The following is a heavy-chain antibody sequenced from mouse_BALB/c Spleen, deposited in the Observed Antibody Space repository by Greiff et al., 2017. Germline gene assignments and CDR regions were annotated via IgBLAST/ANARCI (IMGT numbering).Heavy chain of an antibody. CDR3: TKERLELRPWFAY. D-gene: IGHD3-1*01. CDR2: IYPGNSDT. Sequence: EVMLVESGTVLARPGASVKMSCKASGYTFTSYWMHWVKQRPGQGLEWIGAIYPGNSDTSYNQKFKGKAKLTAVTSTSTAYMELSSLTNEDSAVYYCTKERLELRPWFAYWGQGTLVTVSA. J-gene: IGHJ3*01. V-gene: IGHV1-5*01. CDR1: GYTFTSYW.